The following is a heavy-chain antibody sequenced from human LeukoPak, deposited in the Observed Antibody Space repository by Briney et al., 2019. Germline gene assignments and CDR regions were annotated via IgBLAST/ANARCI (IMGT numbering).Heavy chain of an antibody. Sequence: GASVKVSCKASGYTFTSYARNWVRQAPGQELEWMGWINTNTGNPTYAQGFTGRFVFSLDTSVSTAYLQISSLKAEDTAVYYCARVERYCSSTSCYLGWFDPWGQGTLVAVSS. CDR2: INTNTGNP. D-gene: IGHD2-2*01. CDR1: GYTFTSYA. CDR3: ARVERYCSSTSCYLGWFDP. J-gene: IGHJ5*02. V-gene: IGHV7-4-1*02.